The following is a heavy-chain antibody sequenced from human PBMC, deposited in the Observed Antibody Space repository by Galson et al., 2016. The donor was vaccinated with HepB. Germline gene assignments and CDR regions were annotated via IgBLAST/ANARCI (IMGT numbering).Heavy chain of an antibody. D-gene: IGHD6-6*01. CDR3: VTGGRPPY. J-gene: IGHJ4*02. Sequence: SLRLSCAASGFTFSDFWMSWVRQAPGKGLEWVALINPYGGAKFDVDSVKGRFTIYRDNAKNSLYLQVDSLRGEDTGVYYCVTGGRPPYWGQGTLVTVSS. V-gene: IGHV3-7*01. CDR1: GFTFSDFW. CDR2: INPYGGAK.